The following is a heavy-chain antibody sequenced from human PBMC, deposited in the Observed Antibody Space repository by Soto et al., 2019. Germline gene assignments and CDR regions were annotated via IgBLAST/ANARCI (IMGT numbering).Heavy chain of an antibody. CDR2: IIPILGIA. Sequence: SVKVSCKASGGTFSSYTISWVRQAPGQGLEWMGRIIPILGIANYAQKFQGRVTITADKSTSTAYMELSSLRSEDTAVYYCARPRTEYCSGGSCHPPEVYAFDIWGQGTMVTVSS. CDR1: GGTFSSYT. D-gene: IGHD2-15*01. CDR3: ARPRTEYCSGGSCHPPEVYAFDI. V-gene: IGHV1-69*02. J-gene: IGHJ3*02.